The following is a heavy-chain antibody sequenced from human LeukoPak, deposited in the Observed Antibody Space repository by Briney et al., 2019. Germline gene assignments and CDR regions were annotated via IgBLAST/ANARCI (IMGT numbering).Heavy chain of an antibody. V-gene: IGHV3-30*04. CDR1: GFTFSSYA. J-gene: IGHJ6*03. D-gene: IGHD1-26*01. CDR3: ARRYPYLSIVGATGPSHYYYYMDV. CDR2: ISYDGSNK. Sequence: TGGSLRLSCAASGFTFSSYAMHWVRQAPGKGLEWVAVISYDGSNKYYADSVKGRFTISRDNSKNTLYLQMNSLRAEDTAVYYCARRYPYLSIVGATGPSHYYYYMDVWGKGTTVTISS.